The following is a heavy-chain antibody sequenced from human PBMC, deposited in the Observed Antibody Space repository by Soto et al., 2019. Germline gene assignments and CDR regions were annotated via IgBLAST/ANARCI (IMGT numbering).Heavy chain of an antibody. V-gene: IGHV3-23*01. Sequence: GWSLRLFCAGSGFSFSGYAMSWVRHATGNCLEWVSAISGSGGSTYYADSVKGRFTIARDNSKNTLYLQMNSLRAEDTAVYYCVKVRVGCSSTSCYGFDYWGQGTLVTVSS. CDR1: GFSFSGYA. CDR3: VKVRVGCSSTSCYGFDY. CDR2: ISGSGGST. J-gene: IGHJ4*02. D-gene: IGHD2-2*01.